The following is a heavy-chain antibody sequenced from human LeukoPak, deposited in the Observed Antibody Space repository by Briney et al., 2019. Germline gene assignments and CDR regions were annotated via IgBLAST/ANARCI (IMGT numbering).Heavy chain of an antibody. J-gene: IGHJ4*02. D-gene: IGHD1-14*01. CDR2: INQDGSTK. CDR3: ATDIKGSLDY. Sequence: GGSLRLSCSASGFTFSNVWMAWVRQAPGKGLEWVANINQDGSTKQYVDSVRGRFTISRDNAKNSLYLQMNSLRAEDTALYHCATDIKGSLDYWGQGTLVTVSS. CDR1: GFTFSNVW. V-gene: IGHV3-7*01.